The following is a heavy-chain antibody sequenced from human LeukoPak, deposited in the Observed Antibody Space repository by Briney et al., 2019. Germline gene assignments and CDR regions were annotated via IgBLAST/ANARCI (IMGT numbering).Heavy chain of an antibody. CDR1: GFTFSSYE. J-gene: IGHJ3*02. V-gene: IGHV3-48*03. CDR2: ISSSGSTI. CDR3: ASRDLGYAIGAFDI. D-gene: IGHD2-8*01. Sequence: GGSLRLSCAASGFTFSSYEMNWVRQVPGKGLEWVSYISSSGSTIYYADSVKGRFTISRDNAKNSLYLQMNSLRAEDTAVYYCASRDLGYAIGAFDIWGQGTMVTVSS.